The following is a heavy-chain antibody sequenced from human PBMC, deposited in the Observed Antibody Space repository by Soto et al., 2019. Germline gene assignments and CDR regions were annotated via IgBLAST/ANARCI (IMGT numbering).Heavy chain of an antibody. D-gene: IGHD1-26*01. V-gene: IGHV3-66*01. Sequence: EVQLVESGGGLVQPGGSLRLSCAASGFTVSSSYLYWVRQAPGKGLEWVSSIYKSGDTYYADSVKGTLTISRDNYKSTLFLQMNSLRAEDPAVYYCARGTVGTNPNWLGPWGQGTLVTVSS. J-gene: IGHJ5*02. CDR1: GFTVSSSY. CDR2: IYKSGDT. CDR3: ARGTVGTNPNWLGP.